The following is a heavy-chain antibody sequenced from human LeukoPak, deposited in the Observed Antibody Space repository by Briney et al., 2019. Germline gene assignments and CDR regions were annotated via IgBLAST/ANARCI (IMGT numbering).Heavy chain of an antibody. J-gene: IGHJ4*02. D-gene: IGHD2-2*01. V-gene: IGHV3-23*01. CDR2: ITGSGGTT. CDR3: AKHATEGGSSSTSSWDY. CDR1: GFTFSSYA. Sequence: GGSLRLSCAASGFTFSSYAMSWVCQAPGKGLNWVSTITGSGGTTCYADSVKGRFTISRDNSKNTLFLQMHSLRAEDTAIYYCAKHATEGGSSSTSSWDYWGQGTLVTVSS.